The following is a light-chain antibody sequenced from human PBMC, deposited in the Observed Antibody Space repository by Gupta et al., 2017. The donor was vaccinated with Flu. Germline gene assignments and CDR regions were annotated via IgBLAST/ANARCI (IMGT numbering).Light chain of an antibody. Sequence: QSVLTQPPSVSAAPGQKVTISCSRSSSNIGNNYVSWYQQLPGTAPKLLIYDNNKRPSGIPDRFSGSKSGTSATLGITGLQTGDEADYYCGTWDSSLSVWLFGGGTKLTVL. CDR2: DNN. J-gene: IGLJ3*02. V-gene: IGLV1-51*01. CDR1: SSNIGNNY. CDR3: GTWDSSLSVWL.